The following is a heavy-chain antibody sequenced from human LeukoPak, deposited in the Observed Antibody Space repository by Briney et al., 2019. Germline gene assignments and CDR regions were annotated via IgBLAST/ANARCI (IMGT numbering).Heavy chain of an antibody. Sequence: GSLRIPRASFGFTLSRYGMGRVRPAPGEGLEGVSAISGSGGSTYYADSVKGRFTISRDNSKNTLYLQMNSLRAEDTAVYYCARGMTAALYNWFDPWGQGTLVTVSS. CDR2: ISGSGGST. V-gene: IGHV3-23*01. J-gene: IGHJ5*02. CDR3: ARGMTAALYNWFDP. CDR1: GFTLSRYG. D-gene: IGHD6-13*01.